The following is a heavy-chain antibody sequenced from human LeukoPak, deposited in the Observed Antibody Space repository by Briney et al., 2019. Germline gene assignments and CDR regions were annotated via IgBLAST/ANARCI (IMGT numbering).Heavy chain of an antibody. J-gene: IGHJ4*02. CDR1: GYTFTELS. CDR3: AMSRSWYYFDY. Sequence: GASVKVSCKVFGYTFTELSMHWVRQAPGKGLEWMGSFDPEDGETSYAQKIQSRGTMTEDTSTDTGYLELTNLRSEDTATYYCAMSRSWYYFDYWGQGTLVTVSS. V-gene: IGHV1-24*01. D-gene: IGHD3-10*01. CDR2: FDPEDGET.